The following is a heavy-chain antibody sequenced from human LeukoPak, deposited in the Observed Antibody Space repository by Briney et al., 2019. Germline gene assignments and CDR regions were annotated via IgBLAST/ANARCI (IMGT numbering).Heavy chain of an antibody. D-gene: IGHD2-15*01. CDR3: ARQGRGYGGTFDY. Sequence: SETLSLTCTVSGGSISSYYWSWIRQPPGKGLERIGYIYYSGSTNYNPSLKSRVTISVDTSKNQFPLKLSSVTAADTAVYYCARQGRGYGGTFDYWGQGTLVTVSS. V-gene: IGHV4-59*01. J-gene: IGHJ4*02. CDR1: GGSISSYY. CDR2: IYYSGST.